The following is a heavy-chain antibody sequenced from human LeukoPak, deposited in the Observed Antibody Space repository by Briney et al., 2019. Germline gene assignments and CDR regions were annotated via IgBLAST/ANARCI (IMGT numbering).Heavy chain of an antibody. V-gene: IGHV3-23*01. Sequence: TGGSLRLSCAASGXTFSNYWMHWVRQAPGKGLEWVSKITGSGDRTYYADSVKGRFTISRDNSKNTLYLQMNNLRVEDTAVYYCAKQVDDSSSTYDYWAQGALVTVSS. CDR3: AKQVDDSSSTYDY. J-gene: IGHJ4*02. D-gene: IGHD6-6*01. CDR2: ITGSGDRT. CDR1: GXTFSNYW.